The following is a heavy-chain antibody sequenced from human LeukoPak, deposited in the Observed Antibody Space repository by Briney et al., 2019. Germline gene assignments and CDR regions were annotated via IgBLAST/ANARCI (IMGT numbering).Heavy chain of an antibody. J-gene: IGHJ5*02. CDR3: ARDTAVADNNWFDP. V-gene: IGHV4-59*01. D-gene: IGHD6-19*01. CDR1: GGSISSYY. CDR2: IYYSGST. Sequence: SETLSLTCTVSGGSISSYYWSWIRQPLGKGLEWIGYIYYSGSTNYNPSLKSRVTISVDTSKNQFSLKLSSVTAADTAVYYCARDTAVADNNWFDPWGQGTLVTVSS.